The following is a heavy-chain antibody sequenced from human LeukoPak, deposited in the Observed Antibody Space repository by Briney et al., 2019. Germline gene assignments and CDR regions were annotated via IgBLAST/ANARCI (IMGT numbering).Heavy chain of an antibody. D-gene: IGHD5-24*01. V-gene: IGHV3-23*01. Sequence: PGGSLRLSCAASGFTFSSYAMSWVRQAPGKGLEWVSAISGSGGSTYYADSVKGRFTISRDNSKNTLYLQMNSLRAEDTAVYYCAKDFLGLGARRDGYKGFDYWGQGTLVTVSS. CDR1: GFTFSSYA. J-gene: IGHJ4*02. CDR3: AKDFLGLGARRDGYKGFDY. CDR2: ISGSGGST.